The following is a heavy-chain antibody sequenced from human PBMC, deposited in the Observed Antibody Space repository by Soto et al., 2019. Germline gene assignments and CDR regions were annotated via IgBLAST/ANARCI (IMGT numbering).Heavy chain of an antibody. D-gene: IGHD3-22*01. Sequence: SETLSLTCTVSVGSISSYYWSWIRQPPGKGLEWIGYIYYSGSTNYNPSLKSRVTIPVDTSKNQFSLKLSSVTAADTAVYYCARLDSSGYYSPDAFDIWGQGTMVTVSS. CDR1: VGSISSYY. CDR3: ARLDSSGYYSPDAFDI. J-gene: IGHJ3*02. CDR2: IYYSGST. V-gene: IGHV4-59*01.